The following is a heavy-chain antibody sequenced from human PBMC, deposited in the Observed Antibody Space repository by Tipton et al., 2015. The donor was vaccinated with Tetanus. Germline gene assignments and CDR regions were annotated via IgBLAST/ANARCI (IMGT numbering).Heavy chain of an antibody. Sequence: QLVQSGPEVKKPGESLKISCKDSGYSFTSYWIGWVRQMPGKGLEWMGIIYPGDSDTRYSPSFQDQVTISADMSISTAYLQWSSLKAPDTAMYYCARLLIVGATGLDVWGQGTTVTVSS. J-gene: IGHJ6*02. D-gene: IGHD1-26*01. CDR2: IYPGDSDT. CDR3: ARLLIVGATGLDV. V-gene: IGHV5-51*01. CDR1: GYSFTSYW.